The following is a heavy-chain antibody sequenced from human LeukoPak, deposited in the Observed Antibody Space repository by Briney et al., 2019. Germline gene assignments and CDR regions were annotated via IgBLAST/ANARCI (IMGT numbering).Heavy chain of an antibody. V-gene: IGHV1-2*02. D-gene: IGHD6-13*01. CDR1: GYTFTGYY. J-gene: IGHJ4*02. CDR2: INPNSGGT. CDR3: ARDLNGIELGIDY. Sequence: ASVKVSCKASGYTFTGYYMHWVRRAPGQGLEWMGWINPNSGGTNYAQKFQGRVTMTRDTSISTAYMELSRLRSDDTAVYYCARDLNGIELGIDYWGQGTLVTVSS.